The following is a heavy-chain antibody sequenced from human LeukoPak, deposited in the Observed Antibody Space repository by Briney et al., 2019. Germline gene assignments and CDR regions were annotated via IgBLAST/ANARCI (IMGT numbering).Heavy chain of an antibody. CDR3: AKIPQREWELPRDYYYYYMDV. Sequence: GGSLRLSCAASGFTFSSYGMHWVRQAPGKGLEWVAFIIYDGSNKYYADSVKGRFTISRDNSKNTLYLQMNSLRAEDTAVYYCAKIPQREWELPRDYYYYYMDVWGKGTTVTVSS. D-gene: IGHD1-26*01. CDR1: GFTFSSYG. CDR2: IIYDGSNK. J-gene: IGHJ6*03. V-gene: IGHV3-30*02.